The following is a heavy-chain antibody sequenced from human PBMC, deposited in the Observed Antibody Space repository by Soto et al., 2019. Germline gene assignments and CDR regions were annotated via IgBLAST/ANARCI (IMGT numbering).Heavy chain of an antibody. CDR3: ASDHCTNGVCYLSNY. J-gene: IGHJ4*02. CDR1: GGSISSGGYY. Sequence: SETLSLTCTVSGGSISSGGYYWSWIRQHPGKGLEWIGYIYYSGSTYYNPSLKSRVTISVDTSKNQFSLKLSSVTAADTAVYYCASDHCTNGVCYLSNYWGQGTLVTVSS. D-gene: IGHD2-8*01. CDR2: IYYSGST. V-gene: IGHV4-31*03.